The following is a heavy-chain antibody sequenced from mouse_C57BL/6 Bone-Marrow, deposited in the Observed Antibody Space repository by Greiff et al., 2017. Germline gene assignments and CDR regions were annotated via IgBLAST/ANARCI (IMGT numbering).Heavy chain of an antibody. CDR3: AGGTTVGDLDY. D-gene: IGHD1-1*01. V-gene: IGHV1-72*01. CDR2: IDPTSGGT. J-gene: IGHJ2*01. CDR1: GYTFTSYW. Sequence: QVQLQQPGAELVKPGASVKLSCKASGYTFTSYWMHWVKQRPGRGLEWIGRIDPTSGGTNYNEKFKSKATLTVDKSSSTAYMQLSSLTSEDSAVXYCAGGTTVGDLDYWGQGTTLTVSS.